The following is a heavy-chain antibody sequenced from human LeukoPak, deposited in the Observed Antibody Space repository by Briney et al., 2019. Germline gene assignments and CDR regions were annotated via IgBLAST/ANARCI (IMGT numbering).Heavy chain of an antibody. V-gene: IGHV1-18*01. D-gene: IGHD1-26*01. J-gene: IGHJ2*01. CDR3: ARVRGSYYAVLYWYFDL. Sequence: ASVKVSCKASGYTFTSYGISWVRQAPGQGLEWMGWISAYNGNTNYAQKLQGRVTMTTDTSTSTAYMELRSLRSDDTAVYYCARVRGSYYAVLYWYFDLWGRGTLVTVSS. CDR2: ISAYNGNT. CDR1: GYTFTSYG.